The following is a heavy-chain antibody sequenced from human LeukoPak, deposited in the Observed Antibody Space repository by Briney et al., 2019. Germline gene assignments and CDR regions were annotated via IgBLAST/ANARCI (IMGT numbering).Heavy chain of an antibody. CDR2: IQYDGSNK. D-gene: IGHD2-8*01. CDR1: GFTFSSYG. Sequence: PGGSLRLSCAASGFTFSSYGMHWVRQSPGKGRGWVPFIQYDGSNKYYADSVKGRFTFSRDNSKNTLYLQMNSLRPEDTAVYYCVRCMKFGTYYFDYWGQGTLVTVSS. CDR3: VRCMKFGTYYFDY. V-gene: IGHV3-30*02. J-gene: IGHJ4*02.